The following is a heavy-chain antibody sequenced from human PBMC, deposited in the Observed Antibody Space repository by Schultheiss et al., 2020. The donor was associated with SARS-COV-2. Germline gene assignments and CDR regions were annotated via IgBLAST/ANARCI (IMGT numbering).Heavy chain of an antibody. CDR3: AKRSSSWLNYYYYYMDV. CDR2: IKSETDGGTT. CDR1: GFTFSNAW. D-gene: IGHD6-13*01. J-gene: IGHJ6*03. Sequence: GGSLRLSCAASGFTFSNAWMSWVRQAPGKGLEWVGRIKSETDGGTTDYAAPVKGRFTISRDDSKNTLYLQMNSLRAEDTAVYYCAKRSSSWLNYYYYYMDVWGKGTTVTVSS. V-gene: IGHV3-15*01.